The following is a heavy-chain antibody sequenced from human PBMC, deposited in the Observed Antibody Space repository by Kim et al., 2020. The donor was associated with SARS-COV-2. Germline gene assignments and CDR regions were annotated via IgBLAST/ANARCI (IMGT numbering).Heavy chain of an antibody. CDR2: IYYSGST. V-gene: IGHV4-59*13. J-gene: IGHJ3*02. CDR1: GGSISSYY. Sequence: SETLSLTCTVSGGSISSYYWSWIRQPPGKGLEWIGYIYYSGSTKYNPSLKSRVTISVDTSKNQFSLKLSSVTAADTAVYYCSRVGGYYDSRAPNDAFDIWGQETMVTLSS. D-gene: IGHD3-22*01. CDR3: SRVGGYYDSRAPNDAFDI.